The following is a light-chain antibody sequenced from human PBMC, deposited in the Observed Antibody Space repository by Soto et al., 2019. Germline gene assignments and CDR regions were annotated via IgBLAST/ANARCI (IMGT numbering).Light chain of an antibody. CDR1: HSISSN. CDR2: AAS. Sequence: DIQMTQSPSSLSASVGDRVTITCRASHSISSNLNWYQQKPGKAPKLLISAASSLQSGVPSRFSGSRSGTDFTLTLNSLQPEDFATYHCQQRYDAHHSFGQGTMLEIK. J-gene: IGKJ2*01. CDR3: QQRYDAHHS. V-gene: IGKV1-39*01.